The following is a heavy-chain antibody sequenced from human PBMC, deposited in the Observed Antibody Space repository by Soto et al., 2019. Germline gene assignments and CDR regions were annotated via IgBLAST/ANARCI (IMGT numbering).Heavy chain of an antibody. Sequence: PSETLSLTCTVSGGSVSSGSYYWSWIRQPPGKGLEWIGYIYYSGSTNYNPSLKSRVTISVDTSKNQFSLKLSSVTAADTAVYYCARGILDTIFGVVMGWFDPWGQGTLVTSPQ. J-gene: IGHJ5*02. CDR3: ARGILDTIFGVVMGWFDP. CDR1: GGSVSSGSYY. CDR2: IYYSGST. V-gene: IGHV4-61*01. D-gene: IGHD3-3*01.